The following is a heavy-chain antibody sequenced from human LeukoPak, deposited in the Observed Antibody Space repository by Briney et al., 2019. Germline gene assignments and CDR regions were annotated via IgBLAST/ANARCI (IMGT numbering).Heavy chain of an antibody. CDR3: ARSSKYLWSGNNEYNWFDP. V-gene: IGHV4-34*01. CDR1: GGSFSGYY. Sequence: SETLSLTCAVYGGSFSGYYWSWIRQPPGKGLEWVGEINHSGSTNYNPSLKSRVTISVDTSKNQFSLKLSSVTAADTAVYYCARSSKYLWSGNNEYNWFDPWGQGTLVTVSS. J-gene: IGHJ5*02. CDR2: INHSGST. D-gene: IGHD3-3*01.